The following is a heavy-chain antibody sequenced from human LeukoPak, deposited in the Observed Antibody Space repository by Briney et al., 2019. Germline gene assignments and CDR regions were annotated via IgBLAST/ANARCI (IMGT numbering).Heavy chain of an antibody. CDR2: IKSKTDGGTT. J-gene: IGHJ4*02. D-gene: IGHD3-16*02. CDR1: GFTFSNAW. Sequence: KPGGSLRLSCAASGFTFSNAWMSWVRQAPGKGLEWAGRIKSKTDGGTTDYAAPVKGRFTISRDDSKNTLYLQMNSLKTEDTAVYYCTTLYSPRVGYWGQGTLVTVSS. V-gene: IGHV3-15*01. CDR3: TTLYSPRVGY.